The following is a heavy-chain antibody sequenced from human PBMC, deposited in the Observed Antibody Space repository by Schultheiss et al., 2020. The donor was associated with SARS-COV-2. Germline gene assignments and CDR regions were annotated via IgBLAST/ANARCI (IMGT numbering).Heavy chain of an antibody. V-gene: IGHV4-34*01. D-gene: IGHD6-19*01. CDR1: GGSFSGYY. J-gene: IGHJ4*02. CDR2: INHSGST. CDR3: ARDRAVAGMDY. Sequence: SETLSLTCAVYGGSFSGYYWSWIRQPPGKGLEWIGEINHSGSTNYNPSLKSRVTVSVDTSKNQFSLKLSSVTAADTAVYYCARDRAVAGMDYWGQGTLVTVSS.